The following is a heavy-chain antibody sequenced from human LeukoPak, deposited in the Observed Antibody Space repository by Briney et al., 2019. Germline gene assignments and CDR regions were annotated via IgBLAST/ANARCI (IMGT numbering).Heavy chain of an antibody. D-gene: IGHD4-23*01. V-gene: IGHV1-2*02. CDR2: INPNSGGT. CDR3: ARDRTSVVSDI. J-gene: IGHJ3*02. Sequence: GASVKVSCKASGYTFTGYYMHWVRQAPGPGLEWMGWINPNSGGTNYAQKFQGRVTMTRDTSISTAYMELSSLRSDDTAMYYCARDRTSVVSDIWGQGTMVTVSS. CDR1: GYTFTGYY.